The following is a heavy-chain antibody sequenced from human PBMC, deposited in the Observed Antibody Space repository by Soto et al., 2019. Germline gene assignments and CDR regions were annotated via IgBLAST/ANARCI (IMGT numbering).Heavy chain of an antibody. CDR3: ARVSDYDSSGYYSLAFDI. D-gene: IGHD3-22*01. CDR2: TYYRSKWYN. J-gene: IGHJ3*02. CDR1: GDSVSSNSAA. Sequence: PSQTLSLTCAISGDSVSSNSAAWNWIRQSPSRGLEWLGRTYYRSKWYNDYAVSVKSRITINPDTSKNQFSLQLNSVTPEDTAAYYCARVSDYDSSGYYSLAFDIWGQGTMVTVSS. V-gene: IGHV6-1*01.